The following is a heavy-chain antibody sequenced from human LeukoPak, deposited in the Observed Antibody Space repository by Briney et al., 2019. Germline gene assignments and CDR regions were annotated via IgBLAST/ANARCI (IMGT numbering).Heavy chain of an antibody. D-gene: IGHD3-3*01. Sequence: ASVKVSCKASGYTFTDYYMHWVQQAPGKGLEWMGRVDPEDGETIYAEKFQGRVTITADTSTDTAYMELSSLRSEDTAVYYCATKVTIFGVVISDYWGQGTLVTVSS. V-gene: IGHV1-69-2*01. CDR3: ATKVTIFGVVISDY. J-gene: IGHJ4*02. CDR2: VDPEDGET. CDR1: GYTFTDYY.